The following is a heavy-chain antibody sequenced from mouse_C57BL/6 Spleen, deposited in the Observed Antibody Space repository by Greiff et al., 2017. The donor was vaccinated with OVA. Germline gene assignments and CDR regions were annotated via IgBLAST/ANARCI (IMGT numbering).Heavy chain of an antibody. CDR3: ARDGDYYFDY. V-gene: IGHV5-16*01. J-gene: IGHJ2*01. Sequence: EVKLMESEGGLVQPGSSMKLSCTASGFTFSDYYMAWVRQVPEKGLEWVANINYDGSSTYYLDSLKSRFIISRDNAKNILYLQMSSLKSEDTATYYCARDGDYYFDYWGKGTTLTVSS. CDR2: INYDGSST. CDR1: GFTFSDYY.